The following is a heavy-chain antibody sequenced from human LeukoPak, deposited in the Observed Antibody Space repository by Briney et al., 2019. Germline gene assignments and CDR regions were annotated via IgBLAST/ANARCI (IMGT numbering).Heavy chain of an antibody. CDR2: ISSSGSTL. CDR3: ARETRYSSDY. V-gene: IGHV3-48*01. D-gene: IGHD5-18*01. Sequence: GGSLRLSCTASGFTFNGYSMIWVRQAPGKGLEWLSYISSSGSTLVYADSMKGRFTISRDNAKNSVYLQMNSLRAEDTAVYYCARETRYSSDYWGHGTLVTVSS. CDR1: GFTFNGYS. J-gene: IGHJ4*01.